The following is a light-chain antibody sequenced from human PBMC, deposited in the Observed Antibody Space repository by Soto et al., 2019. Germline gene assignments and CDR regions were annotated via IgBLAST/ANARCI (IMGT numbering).Light chain of an antibody. CDR3: SSYTTIKTVV. V-gene: IGLV2-14*01. Sequence: QSALTQPASVSGSPGQSITISCTGTSSDVGGYNYVSWYQHHPGKAPKLLIYEVTDRPSGVSYRFSGSKSGNTASLTISGLQAEDEADYHCSSYTTIKTVVFGGGTKLTVL. CDR1: SSDVGGYNY. J-gene: IGLJ2*01. CDR2: EVT.